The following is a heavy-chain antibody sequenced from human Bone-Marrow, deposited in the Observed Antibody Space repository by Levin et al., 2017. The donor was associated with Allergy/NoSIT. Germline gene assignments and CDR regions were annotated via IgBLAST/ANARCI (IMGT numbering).Heavy chain of an antibody. J-gene: IGHJ4*02. CDR2: TVYSGTT. Sequence: SSETLSLTCTVSDDSFSSDKYYWNWIRQTPGTGLEWIGYTVYSGTTHYNPSLESRVSISVDVPNNQFSMNLDSVTAADSAVYFCARSSLEPTVRFFDFWGQGTLVTVSA. V-gene: IGHV4-30-4*01. D-gene: IGHD1-1*01. CDR1: DDSFSSDKYY. CDR3: ARSSLEPTVRFFDF.